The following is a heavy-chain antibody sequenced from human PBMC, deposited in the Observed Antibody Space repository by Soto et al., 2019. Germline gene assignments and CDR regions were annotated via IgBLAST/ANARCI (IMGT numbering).Heavy chain of an antibody. CDR2: ISYDGSNK. Sequence: PGGSLRLSCAASGFTFSSYAMHWVRQAPGKGLEWVAVISYDGSNKYYADSVKGRFTISRDNSKNTLYLQMNSLRAEDTAVYYCAREVVGSSSWYYYYYGMDVWGQGTTVTVSS. J-gene: IGHJ6*02. CDR1: GFTFSSYA. D-gene: IGHD6-13*01. CDR3: AREVVGSSSWYYYYYGMDV. V-gene: IGHV3-30-3*01.